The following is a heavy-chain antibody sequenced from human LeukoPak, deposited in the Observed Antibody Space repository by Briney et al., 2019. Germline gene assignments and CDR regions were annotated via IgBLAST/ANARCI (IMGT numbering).Heavy chain of an antibody. J-gene: IGHJ4*02. CDR2: IFYRGTT. D-gene: IGHD3-10*01. CDR1: GGSISSDY. V-gene: IGHV4-59*08. Sequence: KPSETLSLTCAVYGGSISSDYWSWIRQSPGKGLECIGSIFYRGTTNYNPSLKSRVTISMDTSKNQFSLRLSSVTTADTAIYYCARQGNHYSYYFDYWGQGTLVTVSS. CDR3: ARQGNHYSYYFDY.